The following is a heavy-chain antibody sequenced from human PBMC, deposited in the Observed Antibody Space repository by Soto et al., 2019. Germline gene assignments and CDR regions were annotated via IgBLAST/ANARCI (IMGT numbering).Heavy chain of an antibody. Sequence: PGVSLRLSCAASGFPFSSYAMHWVRQAPGKGLEWVAVISYDGSNKYYADSVKGRFTISRDNSKNTLYLQMNSLRAEDTAVYYCARVKCSSTSCHTGYGMDVWGTGTTVTISS. J-gene: IGHJ6*04. CDR3: ARVKCSSTSCHTGYGMDV. CDR1: GFPFSSYA. V-gene: IGHV3-30-3*01. CDR2: ISYDGSNK. D-gene: IGHD2-2*02.